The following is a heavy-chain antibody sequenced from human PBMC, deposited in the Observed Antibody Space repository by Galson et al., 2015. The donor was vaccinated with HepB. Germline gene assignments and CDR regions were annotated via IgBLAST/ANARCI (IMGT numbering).Heavy chain of an antibody. CDR2: IYPGDSDA. CDR1: GSSFSNYW. CDR3: ARNGGNRLDY. J-gene: IGHJ4*02. D-gene: IGHD4-23*01. V-gene: IGHV5-51*01. Sequence: QSGAEVKKPGESLMISCKGSGSSFSNYWIGWVRQMPGKGLEWMGIIYPGDSDARYSPSLQGQVTISVDKSTTTSYLQWSSLKASDTAIYYCARNGGNRLDYWGQGTLVTVSS.